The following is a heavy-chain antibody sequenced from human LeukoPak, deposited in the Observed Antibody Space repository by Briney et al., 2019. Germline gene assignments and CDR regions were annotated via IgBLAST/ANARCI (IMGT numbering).Heavy chain of an antibody. CDR3: VRYGGDGYNPWFDP. Sequence: SETLSLTCTVSGGSISSYYWSWLRQPPGKGLEWIGYIYYSGNTIYNPSLESRVTISVDTSKDLFSLNLSSVTAADTAVYYCVRYGGDGYNPWFDPWGQGTLVTVSS. CDR1: GGSISSYY. D-gene: IGHD5-24*01. CDR2: IYYSGNT. V-gene: IGHV4-59*08. J-gene: IGHJ5*02.